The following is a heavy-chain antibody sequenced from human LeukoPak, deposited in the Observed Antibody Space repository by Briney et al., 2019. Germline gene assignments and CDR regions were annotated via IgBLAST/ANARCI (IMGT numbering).Heavy chain of an antibody. CDR2: ISGSGGST. CDR1: GFTFSSYA. CDR3: AKKKTSSTVTGLDY. Sequence: PGGSLRLSCAASGFTFSSYAMSWVRQAPGKGLEWVSAISGSGGSTYYADSVKGRFTISRDNSKNTLYLQMNSLRAEDTAVYYCAKKKTSSTVTGLDYWGQGTLVTVSS. V-gene: IGHV3-23*01. D-gene: IGHD4-17*01. J-gene: IGHJ4*02.